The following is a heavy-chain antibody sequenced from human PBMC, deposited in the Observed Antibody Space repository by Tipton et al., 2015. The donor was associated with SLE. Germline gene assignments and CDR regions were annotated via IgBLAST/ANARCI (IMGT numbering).Heavy chain of an antibody. J-gene: IGHJ3*02. V-gene: IGHV4-59*01. CDR2: IYYSGST. Sequence: TLSLTYTVSGGSISSYYWSWIRQPPGKGLEWIGYIYYSGSTNYNPSLKSRVTISVDTSKNQFSLKLSSVTAADTAVYYCAREGDSSGWFTGDAFEIWGQGTMVTVSS. CDR1: GGSISSYY. CDR3: AREGDSSGWFTGDAFEI. D-gene: IGHD6-19*01.